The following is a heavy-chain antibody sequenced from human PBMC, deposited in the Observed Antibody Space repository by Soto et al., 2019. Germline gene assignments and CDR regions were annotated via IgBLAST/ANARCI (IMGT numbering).Heavy chain of an antibody. D-gene: IGHD3-22*01. CDR1: VYSFPTYW. CDR3: ARKDSSSAFDY. J-gene: IGHJ4*02. V-gene: IGHV5-51*01. Sequence: GESLKISCKGSVYSFPTYWIDWVRQIPGKGLGWMGIIYPGDSDTRYSPSFQGQVTISADKYSSTAYLQWSSLKASDTAMYYCARKDSSSAFDYWGQGTLVTVSS. CDR2: IYPGDSDT.